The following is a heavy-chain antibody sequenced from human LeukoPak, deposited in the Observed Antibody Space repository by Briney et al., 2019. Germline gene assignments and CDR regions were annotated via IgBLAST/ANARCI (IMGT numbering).Heavy chain of an antibody. V-gene: IGHV1-69*04. CDR2: IIPILGIA. J-gene: IGHJ4*02. D-gene: IGHD2-15*01. CDR1: GGTFSSYA. Sequence: SVKVSCKASGGTFSSYAISWVRQAPGQGLEWMGRIIPILGIANYAQKFQGRVTITADKSTSTAYMELSSLRSEDTAVYYCARIVGGGLLYYWGQGTLVTVSS. CDR3: ARIVGGGLLYY.